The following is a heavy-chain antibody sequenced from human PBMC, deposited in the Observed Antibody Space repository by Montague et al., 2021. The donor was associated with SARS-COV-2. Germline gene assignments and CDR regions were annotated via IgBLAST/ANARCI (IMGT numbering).Heavy chain of an antibody. J-gene: IGHJ4*02. D-gene: IGHD6-13*01. Sequence: SETLSLTCNVSGASINDYYWNWLRQSPGKRLEWIGYVYTAVRTSYNTSLKGRVTISLDTSKDQISLKLTSMTAADAAVYFCARRAAGGLFYFDYWGLGTLGSISS. CDR2: VYTAVRT. CDR3: ARRAAGGLFYFDY. CDR1: GASINDYY. V-gene: IGHV4-59*01.